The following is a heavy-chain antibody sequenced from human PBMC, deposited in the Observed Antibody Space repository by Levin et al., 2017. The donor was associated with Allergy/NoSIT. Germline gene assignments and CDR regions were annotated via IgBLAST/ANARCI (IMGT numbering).Heavy chain of an antibody. Sequence: VASVKVSCTASGYSFTSNGISWVRQAPGQGLEWMGWIGGNNVHTSYAKTFQGRITMTRDTGSGPVYMELRSLRSDDTAVYYGARDSNGYGPGYYGMDVWGQGTTVTVSS. CDR2: IGGNNVHT. D-gene: IGHD5-12*01. CDR3: ARDSNGYGPGYYGMDV. V-gene: IGHV1-18*01. CDR1: GYSFTSNG. J-gene: IGHJ6*02.